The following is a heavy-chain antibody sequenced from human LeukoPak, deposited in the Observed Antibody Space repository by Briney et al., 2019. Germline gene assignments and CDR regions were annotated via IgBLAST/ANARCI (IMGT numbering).Heavy chain of an antibody. CDR3: ARSWEYYYDSSGHYAFDI. CDR1: GYTFTSYG. V-gene: IGHV1-18*01. Sequence: GASVKVSRKASGYTFTSYGISWVRQAPGQGLDWMGWISAYNGNTNYAQKLQGRVTMTTDTSTSTAYMELRSLRSDDTAVYYCARSWEYYYDSSGHYAFDIWGQGTMVTVSS. CDR2: ISAYNGNT. J-gene: IGHJ3*02. D-gene: IGHD3-22*01.